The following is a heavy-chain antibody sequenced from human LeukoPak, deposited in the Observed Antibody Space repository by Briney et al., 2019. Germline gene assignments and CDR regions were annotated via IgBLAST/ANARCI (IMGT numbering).Heavy chain of an antibody. J-gene: IGHJ4*02. D-gene: IGHD6-13*01. CDR2: ISAYNGNT. CDR3: ARSRFYGSSWYGADY. Sequence: APVKVSCKASGYTFTSYGISWVRQAPGQGLEWMGWISAYNGNTNYAQKLQGRVTMTTDTSTSTAYMELRSLRSDDTAVYYCARSRFYGSSWYGADYWGQGTLVTVSS. CDR1: GYTFTSYG. V-gene: IGHV1-18*01.